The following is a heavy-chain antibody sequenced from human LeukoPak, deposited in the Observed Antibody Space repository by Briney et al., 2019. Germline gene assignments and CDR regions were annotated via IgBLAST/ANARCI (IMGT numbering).Heavy chain of an antibody. Sequence: ASVKVSCKASGYTFTSYDINWVRQATGQGLEWMGWMNPNSGNTGYAQKFQGRVTITRNTSISTAYMELSSLRSEDTAVYYCARDQGYCSSTSCYDYYYYYMDVWGKGTTVTVSS. D-gene: IGHD2-2*01. CDR2: MNPNSGNT. CDR1: GYTFTSYD. V-gene: IGHV1-8*03. CDR3: ARDQGYCSSTSCYDYYYYYMDV. J-gene: IGHJ6*03.